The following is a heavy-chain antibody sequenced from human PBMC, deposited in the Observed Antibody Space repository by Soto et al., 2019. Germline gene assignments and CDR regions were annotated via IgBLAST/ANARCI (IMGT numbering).Heavy chain of an antibody. CDR2: IIPIFFTA. Sequence: SVKVSCKASGGTFSSYAISWVRQAPGQGLEWMGGIIPIFFTANYAQKFQGRVTITADESTSTAYMELSSLRSEETAVYYCERECFQLLGVPPGSFDYWAQANLVTVT. D-gene: IGHD1-7*01. V-gene: IGHV1-69*13. J-gene: IGHJ4*02. CDR1: GGTFSSYA. CDR3: ERECFQLLGVPPGSFDY.